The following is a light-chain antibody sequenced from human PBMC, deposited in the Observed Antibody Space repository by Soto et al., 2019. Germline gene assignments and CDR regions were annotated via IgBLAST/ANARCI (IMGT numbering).Light chain of an antibody. V-gene: IGLV3-25*02. J-gene: IGLJ2*01. CDR2: IDS. CDR1: ALPKQY. Sequence: SYELTQPPSVSVSPGQTARITCSGDALPKQYAYWYQQKPGQAPVLVIYIDSERPSGIPERFSGSSSGTTVTLTISGVQAEDEADYYCQSADSSGTLVVFGGGTQLTVL. CDR3: QSADSSGTLVV.